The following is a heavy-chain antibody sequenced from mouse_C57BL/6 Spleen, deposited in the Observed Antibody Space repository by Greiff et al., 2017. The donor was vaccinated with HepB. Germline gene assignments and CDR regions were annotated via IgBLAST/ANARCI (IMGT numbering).Heavy chain of an antibody. Sequence: QVQLQQSDAELVKPGASVKISCKVSGYTFTDHTIHWMKQRPEQGLEWIGYIYPRDGSTKSNEKFKGKATLTTDKSSSTAYMQLNSLTSEDSAVYFCARRGLLPHYYAMDYWGQGTSVTVSS. CDR1: GYTFTDHT. V-gene: IGHV1-78*01. CDR3: ARRGLLPHYYAMDY. CDR2: IYPRDGST. J-gene: IGHJ4*01. D-gene: IGHD2-3*01.